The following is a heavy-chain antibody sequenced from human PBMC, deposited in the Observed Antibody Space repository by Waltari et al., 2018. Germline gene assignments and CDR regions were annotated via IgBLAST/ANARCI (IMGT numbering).Heavy chain of an antibody. V-gene: IGHV4-30-4*01. CDR2: IYNSGYT. D-gene: IGHD6-19*01. J-gene: IGHJ6*02. CDR3: ARVIAVAGTGGMDV. CDR1: GGSISSKNYY. Sequence: QVQLQESGPGLLKPSQTLSLTCTVSGGSISSKNYYWSWIRQPPGKGLGWIGYIYNSGYTCYQPSVKSRVTISKDTSKNQCARRLRSVTAADTAVYYCARVIAVAGTGGMDVWGQGTTVTVSS.